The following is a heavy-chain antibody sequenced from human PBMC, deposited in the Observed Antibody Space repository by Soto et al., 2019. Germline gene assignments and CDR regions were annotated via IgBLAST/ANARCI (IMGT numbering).Heavy chain of an antibody. CDR2: IGTGGDT. CDR1: GFTFSSHD. V-gene: IGHV3-13*01. J-gene: IGHJ6*02. CDR3: IRGYYYGMDV. Sequence: EVQLVESGGGLVQPGGSLRLSCAASGFTFSSHDMHWVRQATGKGLEWVSAIGTGGDTYYPDSVKGRFTISRENAKNSLYLQMNNLRAGDTAVYYCIRGYYYGMDVWGQGTTVTVSS.